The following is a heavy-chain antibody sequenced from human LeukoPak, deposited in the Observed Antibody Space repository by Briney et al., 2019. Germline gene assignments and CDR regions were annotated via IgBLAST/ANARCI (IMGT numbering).Heavy chain of an antibody. CDR3: ARHHGATVVTPGYDY. D-gene: IGHD4-23*01. V-gene: IGHV5-51*07. CDR2: IYPGDSDT. J-gene: IGHJ4*02. CDR1: GYSFISYW. Sequence: GESLKISCKGSGYSFISYWIGWVHQMPGKGLEWMGIIYPGDSDTRYSPSFQGQVTISADKSISTAYLQWSSLKASDTAMYYCARHHGATVVTPGYDYWGQGALVIVSS.